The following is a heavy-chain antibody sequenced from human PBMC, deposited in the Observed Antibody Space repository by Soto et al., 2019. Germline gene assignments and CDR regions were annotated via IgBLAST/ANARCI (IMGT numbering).Heavy chain of an antibody. V-gene: IGHV3-23*01. CDR1: GFTFNNSA. CDR2: ISENGGSRGGT. J-gene: IGHJ3*02. D-gene: IGHD2-21*01. CDR3: ASAKAVVIAPLGI. Sequence: LRLSCAGSGFTFNNSAMTWVRQAPGQGLEWVASISENGGSRGGTYYADSVKGRFTISRDNSKNTLYLQVDSLTGADTAVYYCASAKAVVIAPLGIWGQGALVTVSS.